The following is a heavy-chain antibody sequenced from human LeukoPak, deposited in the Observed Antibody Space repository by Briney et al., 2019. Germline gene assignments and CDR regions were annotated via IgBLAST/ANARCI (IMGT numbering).Heavy chain of an antibody. CDR2: ISTSSSYI. D-gene: IGHD3-16*02. Sequence: GGSLRLSCAASGFTYSIYTMNWVRQAPGKGLEWVSSISTSSSYIYYADSVKGRFTISRDNAKNSLYLQMNSLRVEDTAVYYCARHRTASDYWGQGTLVTVSS. J-gene: IGHJ4*02. CDR3: ARHRTASDY. CDR1: GFTYSIYT. V-gene: IGHV3-21*01.